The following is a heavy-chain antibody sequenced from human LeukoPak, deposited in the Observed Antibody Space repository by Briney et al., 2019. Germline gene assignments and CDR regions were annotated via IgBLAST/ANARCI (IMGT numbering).Heavy chain of an antibody. Sequence: GASVKVSCKASGYTFTGYYMHWVRQAPGQGLEWMGWINPNSGGTNYAQKFQGRVTMTRDTSISTAYMELSRLRSDDTAVYYCARVHHHFSSWYKGPSDFWGQGTLVTVSS. J-gene: IGHJ4*02. V-gene: IGHV1-2*02. D-gene: IGHD6-13*01. CDR1: GYTFTGYY. CDR3: ARVHHHFSSWYKGPSDF. CDR2: INPNSGGT.